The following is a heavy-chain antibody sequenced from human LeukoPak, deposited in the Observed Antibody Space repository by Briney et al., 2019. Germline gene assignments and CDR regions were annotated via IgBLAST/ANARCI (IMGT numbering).Heavy chain of an antibody. Sequence: GGSLRLSCAASGFTFSDYYMSWIRQAPGKGLEGVSYISSSGSTIYYAYSVKGRFTISRDNAKNSLYMQMNSLRAEAPAVYYCAADCSRTSCRGEALFDYWGQGTLVTVSS. D-gene: IGHD2-2*01. CDR2: ISSSGSTI. CDR1: GFTFSDYY. V-gene: IGHV3-11*01. J-gene: IGHJ4*02. CDR3: AADCSRTSCRGEALFDY.